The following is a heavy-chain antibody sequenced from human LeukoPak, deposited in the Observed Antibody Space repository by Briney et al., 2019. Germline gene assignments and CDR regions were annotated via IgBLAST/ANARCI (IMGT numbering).Heavy chain of an antibody. CDR1: GFTFRSHW. J-gene: IGHJ4*02. D-gene: IGHD1-26*01. Sequence: GGSLRFSCAASGFTFRSHWMNWVRQAPGKGLEWVANIKQDGSEKYYVDSVKGRFTISRNNAKNSLYLQMNSLRAEDTAVYYCARDSRENYYGWDPQGYWGQGTLVTVSS. V-gene: IGHV3-7*01. CDR3: ARDSRENYYGWDPQGY. CDR2: IKQDGSEK.